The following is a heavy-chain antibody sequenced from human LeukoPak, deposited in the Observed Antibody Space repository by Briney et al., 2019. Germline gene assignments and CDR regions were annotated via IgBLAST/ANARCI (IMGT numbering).Heavy chain of an antibody. CDR2: ISYDGSNK. CDR1: GFTFSSYA. J-gene: IGHJ4*02. Sequence: PGGSLRLSCAASGFTFSSYAMSWVRQAPGKGLEWVAVISYDGSNKYYADSVKGRFTISRDNSKNTVYLQMNSLRAEDTAVYYCAKVFSGSFDYGGQGTLVTVSS. CDR3: AKVFSGSFDY. V-gene: IGHV3-30-3*01. D-gene: IGHD3-10*01.